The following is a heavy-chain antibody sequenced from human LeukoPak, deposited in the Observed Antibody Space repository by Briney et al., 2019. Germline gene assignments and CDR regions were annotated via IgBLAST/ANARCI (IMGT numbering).Heavy chain of an antibody. CDR2: IFYSGRT. CDR1: GGSISSSTYY. J-gene: IGHJ4*02. V-gene: IGHV4-39*07. CDR3: ARDQSPNIAPTIGLDY. Sequence: PSETLSLTCTVSGGSISSSTYYWGWIRQPPGKGLEWIGSIFYSGRTYYNPSLKSRVTMSVDTSKNQFSLRLSSVNAADTAVYYCARDQSPNIAPTIGLDYWGQGTLVTVSS. D-gene: IGHD5-12*01.